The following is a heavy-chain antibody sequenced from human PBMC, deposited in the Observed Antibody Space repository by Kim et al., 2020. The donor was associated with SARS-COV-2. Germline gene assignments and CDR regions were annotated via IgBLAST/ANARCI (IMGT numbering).Heavy chain of an antibody. CDR3: ARGPRVGATPVGY. Sequence: NPTLKGRVTLSVDTSKNQFALRLRSVTAADTAVYYCARGPRVGATPVGYWGQGTLVTVSS. V-gene: IGHV4-34*01. D-gene: IGHD1-26*01. J-gene: IGHJ4*02.